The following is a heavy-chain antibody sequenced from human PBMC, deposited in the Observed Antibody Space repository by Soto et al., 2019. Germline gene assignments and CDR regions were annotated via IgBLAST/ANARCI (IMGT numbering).Heavy chain of an antibody. Sequence: LRLSCAASGFTFSSYAMSWVRQAPGKGLEWVSAISGSGGSTYYADSVKGRFTISRDNSKNTLYLQMNSLRAEDTAVYYCAKVGPSAYYYDSSGYFIGAFDIWGQGTMVTVSS. D-gene: IGHD3-22*01. CDR2: ISGSGGST. CDR1: GFTFSSYA. CDR3: AKVGPSAYYYDSSGYFIGAFDI. J-gene: IGHJ3*02. V-gene: IGHV3-23*01.